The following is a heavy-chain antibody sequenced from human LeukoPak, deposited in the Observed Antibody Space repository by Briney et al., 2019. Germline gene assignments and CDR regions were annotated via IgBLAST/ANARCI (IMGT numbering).Heavy chain of an antibody. CDR3: AKDLVGYYDSSGYYRGSFDY. D-gene: IGHD3-22*01. CDR2: IRYDGSNK. J-gene: IGHJ4*02. V-gene: IGHV3-30*02. CDR1: GFTFSSYG. Sequence: PGGSLRLSCAASGFTFSSYGMHWVRQAPGKGLEWVAFIRYDGSNKYYADSVKGRFTISRDNSKNTLYLQMNSLRAEDTAVYYCAKDLVGYYDSSGYYRGSFDYWGQGTLVTVSS.